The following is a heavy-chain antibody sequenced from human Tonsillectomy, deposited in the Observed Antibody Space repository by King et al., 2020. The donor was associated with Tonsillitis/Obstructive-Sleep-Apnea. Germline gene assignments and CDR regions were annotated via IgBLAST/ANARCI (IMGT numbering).Heavy chain of an antibody. J-gene: IGHJ4*02. CDR2: IYSGGST. V-gene: IGHV3-53*01. D-gene: IGHD3-16*01. CDR1: GFTVSGNY. CDR3: ASSPVSVSLFYFDY. Sequence: VQLVESGGGLIQPGGSLRLSCAASGFTVSGNYMSWVRQAPGRGLEWVSVIYSGGSTFYTDSVKGRFTISRDNSRKTVYLQMNSLRAEDTAVYYCASSPVSVSLFYFDYWGQGTLVTVS.